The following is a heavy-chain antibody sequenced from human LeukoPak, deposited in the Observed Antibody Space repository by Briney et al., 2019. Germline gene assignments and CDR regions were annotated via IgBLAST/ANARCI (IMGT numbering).Heavy chain of an antibody. CDR1: GYSFTTYW. V-gene: IGHV5-51*01. CDR3: GRIPAAGSLKGSFDI. Sequence: ESLKISCKGSGYSFTTYWIGWVRQMPGKGLEWMGIIYPGDSDTRYSPSFQGQVTISADKSISTAYLQWSSLKASDSAMYYCGRIPAAGSLKGSFDIWGQGTMVTVSS. CDR2: IYPGDSDT. D-gene: IGHD6-13*01. J-gene: IGHJ3*02.